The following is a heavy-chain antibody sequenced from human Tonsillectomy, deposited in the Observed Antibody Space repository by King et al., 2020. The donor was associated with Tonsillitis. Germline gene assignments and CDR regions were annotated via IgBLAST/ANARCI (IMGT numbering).Heavy chain of an antibody. CDR1: GDIFTSYG. V-gene: IGHV1-18*01. Sequence: VQLVESGAEVKKPGASVNVSCKASGDIFTSYGFSWVRQAPGQGLDWMGWISAYNGNTNYAQNLQGRVTMTTDTSTSTAYMELRSLRSDDTAVYYCARDGIAVAGRNPYGMDVWGQGTTVTVSS. J-gene: IGHJ6*02. CDR3: ARDGIAVAGRNPYGMDV. CDR2: ISAYNGNT. D-gene: IGHD6-19*01.